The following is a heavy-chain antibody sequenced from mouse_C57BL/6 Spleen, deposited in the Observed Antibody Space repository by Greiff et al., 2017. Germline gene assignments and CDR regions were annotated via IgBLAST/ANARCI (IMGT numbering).Heavy chain of an antibody. V-gene: IGHV1-82*01. CDR3: ARSVIYYYGSSYFDY. CDR2: IYPGDGDT. CDR1: GYAFSSSW. J-gene: IGHJ2*01. Sequence: VQLQESGPELVKPGASVKISCKASGYAFSSSWMNWVKQRPGKGLEWIGRIYPGDGDTNYNGKFKGKSTLTVDKSSSTAYMQLSSLTSEDSAVYYCARSVIYYYGSSYFDYWGQGTTLTVSS. D-gene: IGHD1-1*01.